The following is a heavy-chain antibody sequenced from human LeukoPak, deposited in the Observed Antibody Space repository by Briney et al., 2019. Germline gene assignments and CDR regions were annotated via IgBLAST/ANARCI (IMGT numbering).Heavy chain of an antibody. Sequence: GGSLRLSCVASGFTFTNYAMTWVRQAPGKGLEWVSGVSGSGASTYYAESVKGRFSISRDNSENMVYLQLSSLRAEDSAVYYCAKGKVGGAVAGPLDSWGQGTLVTVSS. J-gene: IGHJ4*02. CDR1: GFTFTNYA. CDR3: AKGKVGGAVAGPLDS. V-gene: IGHV3-23*01. D-gene: IGHD6-19*01. CDR2: VSGSGAST.